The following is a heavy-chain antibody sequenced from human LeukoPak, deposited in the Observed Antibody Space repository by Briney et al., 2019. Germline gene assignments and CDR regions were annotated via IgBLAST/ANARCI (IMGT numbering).Heavy chain of an antibody. D-gene: IGHD3-22*01. J-gene: IGHJ4*02. CDR3: AKEGYDSSGYEGVGFDY. CDR1: EFSFSTTW. CDR2: ITSDGTST. Sequence: GGSLRLSCAASEFSFSTTWMHWVRQPPGQGLVWVARITSDGTSTSYAESVKGRFTISRDNAKNTLYLQMNSLRAEDTALYYCAKEGYDSSGYEGVGFDYWGQGTLVTVSS. V-gene: IGHV3-74*03.